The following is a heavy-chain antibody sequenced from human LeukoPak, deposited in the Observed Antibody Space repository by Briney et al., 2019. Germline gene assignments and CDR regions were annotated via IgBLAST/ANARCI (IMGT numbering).Heavy chain of an antibody. J-gene: IGHJ5*02. CDR3: ARGVDYDFWSGTLFDP. CDR1: GGSISSYY. V-gene: IGHV4-59*01. D-gene: IGHD3-3*01. Sequence: SETLSLTCTVSGGSISSYYWSWIRQPPGKGLEWIGYIYYSGSTNYNPSLKSRVTISVDTSKNQFSLNLNSVTAANTAVYYCARGVDYDFWSGTLFDPWGQGTLVSVSS. CDR2: IYYSGST.